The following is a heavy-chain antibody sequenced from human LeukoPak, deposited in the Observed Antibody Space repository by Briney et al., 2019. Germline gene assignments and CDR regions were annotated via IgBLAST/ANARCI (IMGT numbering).Heavy chain of an antibody. CDR2: INPNSGGT. CDR1: GYTFTGYY. D-gene: IGHD5-12*01. J-gene: IGHJ4*02. CDR3: ARPPTNHGNSDFDY. Sequence: ASVKVSCKASGYTFTGYYMHWVRQAPGQGLEWMGWINPNSGGTNYAQKLQGRVTMTRDTSISTAYMELSRLRSDDTAVYYCARPPTNHGNSDFDYWAREPLATAS. V-gene: IGHV1-2*02.